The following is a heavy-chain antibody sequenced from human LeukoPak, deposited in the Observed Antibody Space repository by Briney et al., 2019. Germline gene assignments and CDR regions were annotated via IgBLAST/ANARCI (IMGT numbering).Heavy chain of an antibody. CDR3: AKDGGYDILTGYKYYFDY. J-gene: IGHJ4*02. CDR1: GYSISSGYY. CDR2: IYHSGST. V-gene: IGHV4-38-2*02. D-gene: IGHD3-9*01. Sequence: SETLSLTCTVSGYSISSGYYWGWIRQPPGKGLEWIGSIYHSGSTYYNPSLKSRVTISVDTSKNQFSLKLSSVTAADTAVYYCAKDGGYDILTGYKYYFDYWGQGTLVTVSS.